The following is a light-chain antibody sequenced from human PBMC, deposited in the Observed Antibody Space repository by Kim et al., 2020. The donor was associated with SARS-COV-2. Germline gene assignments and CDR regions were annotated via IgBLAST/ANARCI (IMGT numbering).Light chain of an antibody. CDR2: YDS. V-gene: IGLV3-21*04. J-gene: IGLJ3*02. Sequence: PGTTATITCGGNSIESKSVHGYQQKPGPAPALAIYYDSDRPSGIPERFSCSNSDNTATLTITSVEAGDEADSYCYVWDSTGDQGVFGGGTQLTVL. CDR1: SIESKS. CDR3: YVWDSTGDQGV.